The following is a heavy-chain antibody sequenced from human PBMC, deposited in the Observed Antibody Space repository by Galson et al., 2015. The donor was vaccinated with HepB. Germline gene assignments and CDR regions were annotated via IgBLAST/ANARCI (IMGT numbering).Heavy chain of an antibody. D-gene: IGHD3-10*01. CDR1: GFTFSEFY. Sequence: SLRLSCAASGFTFSEFYMSWIRQAPGKGPEWVSAISSAGVRKNYADSVKGRFTISRDNAKKSLSLQMNSLRVEDTGVYYCARSAGWFDPWGQGALVTVSS. J-gene: IGHJ5*02. V-gene: IGHV3-11*01. CDR3: ARSAGWFDP. CDR2: ISSAGVRK.